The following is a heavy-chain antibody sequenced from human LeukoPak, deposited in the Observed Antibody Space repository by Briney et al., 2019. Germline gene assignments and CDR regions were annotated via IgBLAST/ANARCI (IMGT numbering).Heavy chain of an antibody. J-gene: IGHJ5*02. Sequence: GGSLRLSCAASGFTFSSYAMSWVCQAPGKGLEWVSAISGSGGSTYYADSVKGRFTISRDNSKNTLYLQMNSLRAEDTAVYYCAKVERGYSYGIGYNWFDPWGQGTLVTVSS. CDR1: GFTFSSYA. V-gene: IGHV3-23*01. D-gene: IGHD5-18*01. CDR3: AKVERGYSYGIGYNWFDP. CDR2: ISGSGGST.